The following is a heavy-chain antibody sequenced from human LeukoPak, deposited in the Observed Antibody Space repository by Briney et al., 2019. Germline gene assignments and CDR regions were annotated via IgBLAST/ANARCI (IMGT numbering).Heavy chain of an antibody. CDR2: IYHSGST. J-gene: IGHJ6*02. Sequence: SETLSLTCTVSGGSISSYYWSWIRQPPGKGLEWIGYIYHSGSTYYNPSLKSRVTMSVDRSKNQFSLKLSSVTAADTAVYYCARDSDFCGMDVWGQGTTVTVSS. D-gene: IGHD3-3*01. CDR3: ARDSDFCGMDV. CDR1: GGSISSYY. V-gene: IGHV4-59*12.